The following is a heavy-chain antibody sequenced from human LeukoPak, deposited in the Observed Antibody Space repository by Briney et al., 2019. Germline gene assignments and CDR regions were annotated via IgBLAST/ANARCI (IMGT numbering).Heavy chain of an antibody. J-gene: IGHJ4*02. Sequence: SETLSLTCAVYGGSFSGYYWSWIRQSPGKGLEWIGSIYYSGSTYYNPSLKSRVTISVDTSKNQFSLKLSSVTAADTAVYYCASLRYVAQPHFDYWGQGTLVTVSS. D-gene: IGHD5-12*01. CDR2: IYYSGST. CDR1: GGSFSGYY. CDR3: ASLRYVAQPHFDY. V-gene: IGHV4-34*01.